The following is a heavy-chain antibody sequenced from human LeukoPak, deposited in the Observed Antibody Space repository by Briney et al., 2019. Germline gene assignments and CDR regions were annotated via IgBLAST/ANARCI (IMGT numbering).Heavy chain of an antibody. CDR2: ISPHNGNT. D-gene: IGHD6-19*01. J-gene: IGHJ4*02. Sequence: ASVKVSCKASGYTFTNYGIHWVRQAPGQGLEWMGWISPHNGNTNYAQKLQGRVTMTTDTSTTTAYMELRSLRSDDTAVYFCAREMSVAGYYFDSWGQGTLVTVSS. V-gene: IGHV1-18*01. CDR1: GYTFTNYG. CDR3: AREMSVAGYYFDS.